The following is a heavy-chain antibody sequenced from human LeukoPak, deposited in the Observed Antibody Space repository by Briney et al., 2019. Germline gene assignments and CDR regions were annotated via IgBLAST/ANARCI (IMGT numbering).Heavy chain of an antibody. Sequence: SETLSLTCTVSGGSLSSYYWSWIRQSPGKGLEWIGYISYSGSTTYNPSLKSRVAISVDTSKNQFSLKLSSVTAADTAVYFCARQSTAPPVYYYYGMDVWGQGTAVTVSS. CDR1: GGSLSSYY. CDR3: ARQSTAPPVYYYYGMDV. D-gene: IGHD2-2*01. J-gene: IGHJ6*02. V-gene: IGHV4-59*08. CDR2: ISYSGST.